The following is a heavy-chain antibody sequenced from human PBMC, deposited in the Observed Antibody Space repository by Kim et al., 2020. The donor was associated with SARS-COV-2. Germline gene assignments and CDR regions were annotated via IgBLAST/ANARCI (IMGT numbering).Heavy chain of an antibody. Sequence: GGSLRLSCAGSGFTVGSNHMNWVRQAPGKGLEWVSVIESDGNSFYSDSVKDRFTISRDNSKNTLYLQMNSLRGDDTAVYYCARDLRRRIDNNWHIDAFDIWGKGTVVTGSS. CDR3: ARDLRRRIDNNWHIDAFDI. D-gene: IGHD1-20*01. V-gene: IGHV3-66*01. CDR1: GFTVGSNH. CDR2: IESDGNS. J-gene: IGHJ3*02.